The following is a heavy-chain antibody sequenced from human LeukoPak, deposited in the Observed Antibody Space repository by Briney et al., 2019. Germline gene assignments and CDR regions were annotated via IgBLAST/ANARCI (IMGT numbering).Heavy chain of an antibody. D-gene: IGHD4-17*01. J-gene: IGHJ4*02. CDR3: ARSPMTTVTNFDY. V-gene: IGHV1-8*01. CDR1: GYTFTSYD. CDR2: MNPNRGNT. Sequence: GASVKVSCKASGYTFTSYDINWVRQATGQGLEWMGWMNPNRGNTGYAQKFQGRVTMTRNTSISTAYMELSSLRSEDTAVYYCARSPMTTVTNFDYWGQGTLVTVSS.